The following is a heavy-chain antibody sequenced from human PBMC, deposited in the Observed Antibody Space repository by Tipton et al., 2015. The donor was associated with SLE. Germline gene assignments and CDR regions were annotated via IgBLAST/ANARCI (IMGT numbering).Heavy chain of an antibody. Sequence: LSLTCTVSGGSISSGSYYWSWIRQPAGKGLEWIGRIYTSGSTNYNPSLKSRVTISVDTSKNQFSLKLSSVTAADTAVYYCAREGNCSGGSCWNWFDPWGQGTLVTVSS. V-gene: IGHV4-61*02. CDR1: GGSISSGSYY. CDR3: AREGNCSGGSCWNWFDP. J-gene: IGHJ5*02. D-gene: IGHD2-15*01. CDR2: IYTSGST.